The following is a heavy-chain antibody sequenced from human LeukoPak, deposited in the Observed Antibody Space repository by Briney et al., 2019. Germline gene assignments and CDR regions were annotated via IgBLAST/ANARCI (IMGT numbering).Heavy chain of an antibody. V-gene: IGHV4-59*01. Sequence: SETLSLTCTVSGGSISSYYWSWIRQPPGKGLEWIGYIYHSGSTNYNPSLKSRVTISVDTSKNQFSLKLSSVTAADTAVYYCARGYYDSSGYYYHAFDIWGQGTMVTVSS. CDR3: ARGYYDSSGYYYHAFDI. D-gene: IGHD3-22*01. CDR2: IYHSGST. J-gene: IGHJ3*02. CDR1: GGSISSYY.